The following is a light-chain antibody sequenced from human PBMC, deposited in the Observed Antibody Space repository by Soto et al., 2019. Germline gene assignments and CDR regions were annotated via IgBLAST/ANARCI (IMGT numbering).Light chain of an antibody. CDR2: GAS. CDR3: QQRHMWPIT. CDR1: QSFSSSY. Sequence: EIVLTQSPGTLSLSAGEGTALXCRPSQSFSSSYLAWYQQKPGQAPRLLIYGASSRATGIPDRFSGSGSGTDFTLTISSLEPEDSAVYYCQQRHMWPITFGQGTRLAIK. J-gene: IGKJ5*01. V-gene: IGKV3D-20*02.